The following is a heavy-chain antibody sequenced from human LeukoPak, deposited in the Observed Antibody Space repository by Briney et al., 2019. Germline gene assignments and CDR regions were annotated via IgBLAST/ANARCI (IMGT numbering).Heavy chain of an antibody. CDR1: GGSISSGGYS. Sequence: KSSETLSLTCAVSGGSISSGGYSWSWIRQPPGKGLEWIGYIYHSGSTYYNPSLKSRVTISVDTSKNQFSLKLSSVTAADTAVYYCARLDYLAAARCFDIWGQGTMVTVSS. CDR3: ARLDYLAAARCFDI. V-gene: IGHV4-30-2*05. D-gene: IGHD6-13*01. CDR2: IYHSGST. J-gene: IGHJ3*02.